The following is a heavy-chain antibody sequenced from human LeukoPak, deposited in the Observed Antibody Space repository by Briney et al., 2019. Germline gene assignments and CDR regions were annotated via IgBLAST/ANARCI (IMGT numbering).Heavy chain of an antibody. Sequence: PGGSLRLSCAASGFTVSSNYMSWVRQAPGKGLEWVSVIYSGGSGANTDSVKCGFTRSRDNSKNTLFLQLNSLRAEDTAVYYCARVSCYGSGSYDHYYFDYWGQGTLVTVSS. CDR2: IYSGGSG. V-gene: IGHV3-53*01. CDR3: ARVSCYGSGSYDHYYFDY. D-gene: IGHD3-10*01. CDR1: GFTVSSNY. J-gene: IGHJ4*02.